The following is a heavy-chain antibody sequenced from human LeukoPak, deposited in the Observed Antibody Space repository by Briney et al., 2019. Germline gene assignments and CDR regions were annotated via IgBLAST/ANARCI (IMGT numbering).Heavy chain of an antibody. CDR3: AKLASGPAAIGAVAYYYGMDV. CDR1: GFTFSSYA. D-gene: IGHD2-2*01. V-gene: IGHV3-23*01. CDR2: ISGSGGST. Sequence: GGSLRLSCAASGFTFSSYAMSWVRQAPGKGLEWVSAISGSGGSTYYADSVKGRFTISRDNSKNTLYLQMNSLRAEDTAVYYCAKLASGPAAIGAVAYYYGMDVWGQGTTVTVSS. J-gene: IGHJ6*02.